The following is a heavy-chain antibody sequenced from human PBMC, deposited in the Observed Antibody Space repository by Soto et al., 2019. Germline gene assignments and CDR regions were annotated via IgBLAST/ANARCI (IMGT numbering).Heavy chain of an antibody. J-gene: IGHJ4*02. Sequence: QVQLVQSGAEVKKPGASVKVSCKASGYTFTSYGTSWVRQAPGQGLEWMGWISAYNGNTNYAQKLQGRVTMTTDTSTSTAYMELRSLRSDDTAVYYCARVPLGYCISTSCYVLGGGDYWGQGTLVTVSS. CDR3: ARVPLGYCISTSCYVLGGGDY. CDR1: GYTFTSYG. V-gene: IGHV1-18*01. CDR2: ISAYNGNT. D-gene: IGHD2-2*03.